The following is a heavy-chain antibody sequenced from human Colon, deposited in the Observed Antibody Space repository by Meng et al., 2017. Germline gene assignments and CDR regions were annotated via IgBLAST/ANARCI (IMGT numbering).Heavy chain of an antibody. V-gene: IGHV3-30*04. CDR2: ISYDGSNK. Sequence: GESLKISCAASGFTFTTYAMHWVRQPPGKGLEWVAVISYDGSNKFYADSVKGRFSISRGNSKNTVYLQMNSLRPKDTAVYYCSRGPPSYSSSWYSYWGQGMLVTVSS. CDR1: GFTFTTYA. J-gene: IGHJ4*02. CDR3: SRGPPSYSSSWYSY. D-gene: IGHD6-13*01.